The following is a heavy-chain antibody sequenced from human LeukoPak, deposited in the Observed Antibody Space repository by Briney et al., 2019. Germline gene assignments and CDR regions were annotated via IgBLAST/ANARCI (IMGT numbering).Heavy chain of an antibody. CDR1: GFTFSSYG. V-gene: IGHV3-30*19. D-gene: IGHD4-17*01. CDR3: ARDLNDYGDYDDAFDI. CDR2: ISYDGSNK. J-gene: IGHJ3*02. Sequence: GGSLRLSCAASGFTFSSYGMHWVRQAPGKGLEWVAVISYDGSNKYYADSVKGRFTISRDNSKNTLYLQMNSLRAEDTAVYYCARDLNDYGDYDDAFDIWGQGTMVTVSS.